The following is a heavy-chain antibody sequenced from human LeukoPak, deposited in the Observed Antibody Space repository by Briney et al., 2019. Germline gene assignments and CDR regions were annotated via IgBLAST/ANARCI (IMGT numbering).Heavy chain of an antibody. CDR3: AREGQLPNYYMDV. D-gene: IGHD2-2*01. V-gene: IGHV1-69*05. J-gene: IGHJ6*03. CDR1: GGTFSSYA. Sequence: SVKVSFKASGGTFSSYAISWVRQAPGQGLEWMGGIIPIFGTANYAQKFQGRVTITTDESTSTAYMELSSLRSEDTAVYYCAREGQLPNYYMDVWGKGTTVTVSS. CDR2: IIPIFGTA.